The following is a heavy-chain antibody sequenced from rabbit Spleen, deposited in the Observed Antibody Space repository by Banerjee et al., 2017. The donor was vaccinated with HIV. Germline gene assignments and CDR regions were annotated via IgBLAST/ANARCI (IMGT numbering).Heavy chain of an antibody. CDR2: IYGGSLGSP. J-gene: IGHJ6*01. D-gene: IGHD8-1*01. Sequence: QSLEESGGDLVKPGTSLTLTCTASGFSFISGYYMCWVRQAPGKGLEWVACIYGGSLGSPVYASWAKSRFPISKTPSSTVTLQMASLTAADTAPYFCARDSGSSFSSYGMDLWGPGTLVTVS. CDR3: ARDSGSSFSSYGMDL. V-gene: IGHV1S40*01. CDR1: GFSFISGYY.